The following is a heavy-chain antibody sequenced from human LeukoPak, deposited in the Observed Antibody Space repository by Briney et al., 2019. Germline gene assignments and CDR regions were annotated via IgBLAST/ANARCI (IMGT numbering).Heavy chain of an antibody. CDR2: IYYSGST. J-gene: IGHJ3*02. V-gene: IGHV4-59*08. CDR1: GGSISSYY. D-gene: IGHD5-24*01. Sequence: SETLSLTCTVSGGSISSYYWSWIRQPPGKGLEWIGYIYYSGSTSYNPSLKSRVTILVDTSKNQFSPKLSSVTAADTAVYYCARHERDVSLDHALDIWGQGTMVTVSS. CDR3: ARHERDVSLDHALDI.